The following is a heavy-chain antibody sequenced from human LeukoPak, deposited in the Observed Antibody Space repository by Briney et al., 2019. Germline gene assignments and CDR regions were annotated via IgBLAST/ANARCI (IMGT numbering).Heavy chain of an antibody. V-gene: IGHV3-7*01. J-gene: IGHJ4*02. CDR1: GFTFSSYW. D-gene: IGHD1-1*01. CDR2: IKQNGSEE. Sequence: GGSLRLSCITSGFTFSSYWMSWVRQAPGKGLEWVANIKQNGSEESYVDSVKGRFTISRDNAKKSVYLQMNSLRAEDTAVYYCARESTEERPGCWGQGTLVTVSS. CDR3: ARESTEERPGC.